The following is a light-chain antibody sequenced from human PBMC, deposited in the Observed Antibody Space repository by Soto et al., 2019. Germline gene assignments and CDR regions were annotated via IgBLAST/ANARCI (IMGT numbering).Light chain of an antibody. CDR2: DTT. J-gene: IGLJ1*01. Sequence: QAVVTQEPSLTVSPGGTVTLTCGSSTGAVTGGHYPYWIQQKPGQVPRTLIYDTTNKHSWTPARFSGSLLGGKAALTLSGAQPEDEADYYCFLSYSATHDYFFGTGTKLTVL. V-gene: IGLV7-46*01. CDR1: TGAVTGGHY. CDR3: FLSYSATHDYF.